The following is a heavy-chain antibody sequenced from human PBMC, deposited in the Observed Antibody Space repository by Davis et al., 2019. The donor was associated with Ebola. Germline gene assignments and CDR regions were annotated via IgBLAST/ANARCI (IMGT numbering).Heavy chain of an antibody. J-gene: IGHJ5*02. V-gene: IGHV3-53*01. Sequence: GESLNISCAASGFTVSSNYMSWVRQAPGKGLEWVSVIYSDGSTYYADSVKGRFTNSRDNSRNTLYLQMNSLRAEDTAVYYCARAQITVMGFDPWGQGTLVTVSS. D-gene: IGHD5-18*01. CDR3: ARAQITVMGFDP. CDR1: GFTVSSNY. CDR2: IYSDGST.